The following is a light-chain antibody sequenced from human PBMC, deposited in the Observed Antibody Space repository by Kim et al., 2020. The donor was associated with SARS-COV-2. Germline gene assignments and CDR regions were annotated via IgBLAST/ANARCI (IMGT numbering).Light chain of an antibody. V-gene: IGLV3-1*01. CDR1: KLGDKY. J-gene: IGLJ2*01. Sequence: SYELTQPPSVSVSPGQTASITCSGDKLGDKYACWYQQKPGQSPVLVIYQDSKRPSGIPERFSGSNSGNTATLTISGTQAMDAADYYCQAWDSSHVVFGGG. CDR2: QDS. CDR3: QAWDSSHVV.